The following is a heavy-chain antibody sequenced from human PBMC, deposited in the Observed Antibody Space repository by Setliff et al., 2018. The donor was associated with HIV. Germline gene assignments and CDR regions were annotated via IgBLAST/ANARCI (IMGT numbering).Heavy chain of an antibody. CDR3: ARLRWVAGLVVVIAQYFDY. CDR1: GGSISSSSYY. Sequence: SETLSLTCTVSGGSISSSSYYWGWIRQPPGKGLEWIGSIYYSGSNYYNPSLKSRVTISVDTSKNQFSLKLSSVTAADPAVYYCARLRWVAGLVVVIAQYFDYWGQGTLVTVSS. D-gene: IGHD2-21*01. J-gene: IGHJ4*02. V-gene: IGHV4-39*01. CDR2: IYYSGSN.